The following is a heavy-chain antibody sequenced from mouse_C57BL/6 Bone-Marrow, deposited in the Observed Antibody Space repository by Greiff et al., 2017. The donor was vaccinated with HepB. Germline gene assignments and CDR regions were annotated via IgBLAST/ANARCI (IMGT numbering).Heavy chain of an antibody. CDR2: IYPRSGNT. CDR3: ARTPQAWFAY. V-gene: IGHV1-81*01. D-gene: IGHD3-1*01. J-gene: IGHJ3*01. CDR1: GYTFTSYG. Sequence: VKLQESGAELARPGASVKLSCKASGYTFTSYGISWVKQRTGQGLEWIGEIYPRSGNTYYNEKFKGKATLTADKSSSTAYMELRSLTSEDSAVYFCARTPQAWFAYWGQGTLVTVSA.